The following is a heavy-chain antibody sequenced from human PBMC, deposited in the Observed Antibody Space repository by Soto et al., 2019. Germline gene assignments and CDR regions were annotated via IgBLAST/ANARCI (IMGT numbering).Heavy chain of an antibody. V-gene: IGHV4-39*01. Sequence: PSETMSLTCTVSGGSITSSSYYWCWIRQPPGKGLEWMGGIYYSGRSYYHPSLKIRVTMSVDTSKNQLSLTLNSVTAADAAVYYCARQRTTVVTQAYFDHWGQGTLVTVSS. CDR3: ARQRTTVVTQAYFDH. CDR1: GGSITSSSYY. CDR2: IYYSGRS. J-gene: IGHJ4*02. D-gene: IGHD4-17*01.